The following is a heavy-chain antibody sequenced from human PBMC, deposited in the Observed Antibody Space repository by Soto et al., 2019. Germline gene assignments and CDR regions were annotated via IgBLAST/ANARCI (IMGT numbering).Heavy chain of an antibody. V-gene: IGHV3-30*03. D-gene: IGHD1-26*01. Sequence: GGSLRLSCEASEFTFSSYAMNWVRQAPGRGLEWVSLISFDGRKEYYADSVKGRFIVSRDNSRSMVYLQMDSLRPDDTAIYYCARPIPRWSCHYGMGVWGQGTTVTVSS. CDR2: ISFDGRKE. J-gene: IGHJ6*02. CDR1: EFTFSSYA. CDR3: ARPIPRWSCHYGMGV.